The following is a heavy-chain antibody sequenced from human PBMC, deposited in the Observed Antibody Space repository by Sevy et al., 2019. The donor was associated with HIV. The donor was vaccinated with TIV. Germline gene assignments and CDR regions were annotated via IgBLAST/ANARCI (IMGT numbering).Heavy chain of an antibody. J-gene: IGHJ6*02. V-gene: IGHV1-2*02. Sequence: ASVKVSCKASGYTFTGYYMHWVRQAPGQGLEWMGWINPNSGGTNYAQKFQGRVTMTRDTSISTAYMELSRLRSDDTAVYYCARGGISRSWYSYYYGMDVWGQGTTVTVSS. D-gene: IGHD6-13*01. CDR1: GYTFTGYY. CDR2: INPNSGGT. CDR3: ARGGISRSWYSYYYGMDV.